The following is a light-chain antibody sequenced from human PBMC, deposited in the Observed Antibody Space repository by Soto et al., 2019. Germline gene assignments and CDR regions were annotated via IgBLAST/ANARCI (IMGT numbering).Light chain of an antibody. Sequence: QSALTQPASVSGSPGQSITISCTGTSSDVGGYNSVSWYQQHPGKAPKLMIYEVNNRPSGVSNRFSGSKSGNTASLTISGLQAEDEADYYCSSYTISSTLYVFGTGTKVTVL. CDR2: EVN. V-gene: IGLV2-14*01. CDR1: SSDVGGYNS. CDR3: SSYTISSTLYV. J-gene: IGLJ1*01.